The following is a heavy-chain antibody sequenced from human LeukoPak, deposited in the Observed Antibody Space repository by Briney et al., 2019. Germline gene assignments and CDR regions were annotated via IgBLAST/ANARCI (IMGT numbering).Heavy chain of an antibody. Sequence: SETLSLTCAVYGESFSGYYWTWVRQPPGKGLEWIGEVNHSGSTNYNPSLKSRVTISADTSKNQFSLELSSVTATDTAVYYCARSPREQNWEPPDYWGQGTLVTVSS. V-gene: IGHV4-34*01. CDR3: ARSPREQNWEPPDY. CDR2: VNHSGST. CDR1: GESFSGYY. D-gene: IGHD7-27*01. J-gene: IGHJ4*02.